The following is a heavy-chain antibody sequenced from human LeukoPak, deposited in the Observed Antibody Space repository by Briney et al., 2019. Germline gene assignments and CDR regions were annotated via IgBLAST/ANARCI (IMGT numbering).Heavy chain of an antibody. J-gene: IGHJ4*02. CDR3: ARDPSVGDGYNIDY. CDR1: GFTFSDYY. Sequence: GGSLRLSCAASGFTFSDYYMSWVRQAPGKGLEWVANIKQDGSEKYYVDSVKGRFTISRDNAKNSLYLQMNSLRAEDTAVYYCARDPSVGDGYNIDYWGQGTLVTVSS. D-gene: IGHD5-24*01. V-gene: IGHV3-7*01. CDR2: IKQDGSEK.